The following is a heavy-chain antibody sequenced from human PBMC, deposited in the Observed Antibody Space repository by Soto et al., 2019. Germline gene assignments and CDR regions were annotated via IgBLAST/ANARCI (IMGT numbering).Heavy chain of an antibody. CDR3: AREGMGFGY. CDR2: VYSTGST. CDR1: GFTVSSYY. V-gene: IGHV3-53*01. D-gene: IGHD1-26*01. Sequence: QLVESGGGLIQPGGSLRVSCAASGFTVSSYYMSWVRQAPGKGLEWVSVVYSTGSTYYADSVKGRFTISRAISKNMISLQMDSLRAEDTAVYYCAREGMGFGYWGQGTLVTVSS. J-gene: IGHJ4*02.